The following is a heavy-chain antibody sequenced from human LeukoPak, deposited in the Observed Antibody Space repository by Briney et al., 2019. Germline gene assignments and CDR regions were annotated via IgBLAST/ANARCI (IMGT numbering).Heavy chain of an antibody. CDR3: TRVGYIDEGIDY. CDR1: GFPFSSYW. D-gene: IGHD5-24*01. V-gene: IGHV3-7*04. CDR2: IKQDGSKK. J-gene: IGHJ4*02. Sequence: HPGGSLRLSCVASGFPFSSYWMTWVRQAPGRGLEWVANIKQDGSKKSYVDSVKGRFTISRDNAKNSLYLQMNSLRAEDMAIYYCTRVGYIDEGIDYWGQGTLVTVSS.